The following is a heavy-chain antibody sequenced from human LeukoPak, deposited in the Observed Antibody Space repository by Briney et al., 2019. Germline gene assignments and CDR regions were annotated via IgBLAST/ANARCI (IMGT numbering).Heavy chain of an antibody. Sequence: GGSLRLSCAASGFTFSTYWMSWIRQAPGKGLEWVAHIKGDGSETYYVDSVKGRFTISRDNSKNTLYLQMNSLRAEDTAVYYCANLYGALTRDWGQGTLVTVSS. J-gene: IGHJ4*02. V-gene: IGHV3-7*03. D-gene: IGHD4-17*01. CDR2: IKGDGSET. CDR3: ANLYGALTRD. CDR1: GFTFSTYW.